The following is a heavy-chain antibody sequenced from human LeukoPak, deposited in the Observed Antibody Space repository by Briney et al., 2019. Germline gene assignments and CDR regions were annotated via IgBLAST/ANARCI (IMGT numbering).Heavy chain of an antibody. CDR1: GFTFSSYG. V-gene: IGHV3-33*01. D-gene: IGHD3-22*01. J-gene: IGHJ4*02. CDR2: IWYDGSNK. Sequence: PGGSLRLSCAASGFTFSSYGMHWVRQAPGKGLEWVAVIWYDGSNKYYADSVKGRFTISRGNSKNTLYLQMNSLRAEDTAVYYCARARQSGFLDYWGQGTLVTVSS. CDR3: ARARQSGFLDY.